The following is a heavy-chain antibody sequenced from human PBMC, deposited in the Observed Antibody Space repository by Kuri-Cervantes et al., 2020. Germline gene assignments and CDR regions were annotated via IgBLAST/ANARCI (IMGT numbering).Heavy chain of an antibody. CDR3: ARVGSSWGGNWFDP. J-gene: IGHJ5*02. CDR1: GGSISSYY. CDR2: IYYSGST. Sequence: SETLSLTCTVSGGSISSYYWSRIRQPPGKGLEWIGYIYYSGSTNYNPSLKSRVTISVDTSKNQFSLKLSSVTAADTAVYYCARVGSSWGGNWFDPWGQGTLVTVSS. V-gene: IGHV4-59*01. D-gene: IGHD6-13*01.